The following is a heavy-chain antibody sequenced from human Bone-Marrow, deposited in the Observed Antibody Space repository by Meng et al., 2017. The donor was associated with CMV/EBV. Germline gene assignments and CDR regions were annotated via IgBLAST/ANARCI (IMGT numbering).Heavy chain of an antibody. CDR1: GYTFTGYY. D-gene: IGHD6-19*01. J-gene: IGHJ4*02. CDR3: ARDSSGWPLIDY. CDR2: INPNSGGT. V-gene: IGHV1-2*02. Sequence: ASVKVSCKASGYTFTGYYMHWVRQAPGQGLEWMGWINPNSGGTNYAQKFQGRVTMTRDTSISTAYMELSRLRSDDTAVYYCARDSSGWPLIDYWGQGTLVTFSS.